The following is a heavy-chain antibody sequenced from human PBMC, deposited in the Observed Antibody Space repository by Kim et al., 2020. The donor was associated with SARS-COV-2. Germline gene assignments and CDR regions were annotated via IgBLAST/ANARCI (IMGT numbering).Heavy chain of an antibody. CDR3: AKDVSKGYSYGWNYYYYGMDV. V-gene: IGHV3-30*18. CDR1: GLTFSSYG. D-gene: IGHD5-18*01. CDR2: ISYDGSNK. J-gene: IGHJ6*02. Sequence: GGSLRLSCAASGLTFSSYGMHWVRQAPGKGPEWVAVISYDGSNKNYADSVKGRFTISRDNSKNTLYLQMNSLRAEDTAVYYCAKDVSKGYSYGWNYYYYGMDVWGQGTTVTVSS.